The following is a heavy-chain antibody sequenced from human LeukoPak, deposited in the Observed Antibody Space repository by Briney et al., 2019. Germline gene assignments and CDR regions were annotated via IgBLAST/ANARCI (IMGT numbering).Heavy chain of an antibody. CDR3: AKELILWFGELSLPFDY. J-gene: IGHJ4*02. Sequence: PGGSLRLSCAASGFTFTDSAMTWVRQAPGKGLEWVSAISTSGGDTIYTDSVKDRFTISRDNSKNTLYLQMNSLRAEDTAVYYCAKELILWFGELSLPFDYWGQGTLVTVSS. CDR1: GFTFTDSA. V-gene: IGHV3-23*01. D-gene: IGHD3-10*01. CDR2: ISTSGGDT.